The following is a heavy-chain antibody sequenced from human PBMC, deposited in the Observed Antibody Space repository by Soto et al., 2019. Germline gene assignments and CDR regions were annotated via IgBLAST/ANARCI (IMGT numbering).Heavy chain of an antibody. D-gene: IGHD3-3*01. CDR1: GGSFSGYY. J-gene: IGHJ3*02. CDR3: ARGGSATYYDFWSGYNGVDAFDI. Sequence: SETLSLTCAVYGGSFSGYYWSWIRQPPGKGLEWIGEINHSGSTNYNPSLKSRVTISVDTSKNQFSLKLSSVTAADTAVYYCARGGSATYYDFWSGYNGVDAFDIWGQGTMVTVSS. V-gene: IGHV4-34*01. CDR2: INHSGST.